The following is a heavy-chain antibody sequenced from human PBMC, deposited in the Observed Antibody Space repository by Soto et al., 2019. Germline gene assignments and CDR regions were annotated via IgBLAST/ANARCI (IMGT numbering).Heavy chain of an antibody. CDR1: GGSISSYY. CDR2: ISDSEST. CDR3: ARLRGGAYYSYGMDV. V-gene: IGHV4-59*08. J-gene: IGHJ6*02. Sequence: QVQLQESGPGLVKPSETLSLTCTVSGGSISSYYWSWIRQPPGKGLEWIGYISDSESTNYSPSIKSRVTISVATSKNPFSLKLSSVTAADTAVYYCARLRGGAYYSYGMDVWGQGTTVTVSS. D-gene: IGHD3-10*01.